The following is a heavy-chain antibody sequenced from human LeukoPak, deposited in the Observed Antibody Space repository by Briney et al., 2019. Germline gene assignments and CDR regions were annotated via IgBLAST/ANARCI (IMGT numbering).Heavy chain of an antibody. CDR2: INSDGRST. V-gene: IGHV3-74*01. CDR1: GITFSSYW. D-gene: IGHD4-23*01. Sequence: GGSLRLSCAGSGITFSSYWMHWVRQAPGKVLVWVSRINSDGRSTNYADSVKGRFTISRDNAKNTLYLQMNSLRAEDTAVYYCARSAYPGNSVIEDWGRGTLVTVSS. J-gene: IGHJ4*02. CDR3: ARSAYPGNSVIED.